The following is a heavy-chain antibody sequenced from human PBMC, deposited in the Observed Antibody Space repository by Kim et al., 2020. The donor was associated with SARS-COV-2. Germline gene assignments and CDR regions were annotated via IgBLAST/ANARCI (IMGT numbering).Heavy chain of an antibody. CDR2: ISYDGNNK. CDR3: ASPKAPLGHGDYYFDY. D-gene: IGHD4-17*01. CDR1: GFTFSSYG. Sequence: GGSLRLSCAASGFTFSSYGMHWVRQAPGKGLEWVAGISYDGNNKYYGDSVKGRFTISRDNSKNTLYLQMNSLRAEDTAVYYCASPKAPLGHGDYYFDYWGQGTLVTVSS. V-gene: IGHV3-33*05. J-gene: IGHJ4*02.